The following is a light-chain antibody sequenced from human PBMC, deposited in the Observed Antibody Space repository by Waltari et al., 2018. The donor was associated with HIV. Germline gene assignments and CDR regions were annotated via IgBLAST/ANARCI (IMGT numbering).Light chain of an antibody. Sequence: QSALTQPRSVSGSPGQSVSISCTGTSSTVGGYTYVSWYQQHPDKAPKLMIYDVSNRPSGVPDRFSGSKSGNTASLTISGLQAEDEADYYCCSYAGIYTYVKFGGGTKLTVL. CDR3: CSYAGIYTYVK. V-gene: IGLV2-11*01. J-gene: IGLJ2*01. CDR1: SSTVGGYTY. CDR2: DVS.